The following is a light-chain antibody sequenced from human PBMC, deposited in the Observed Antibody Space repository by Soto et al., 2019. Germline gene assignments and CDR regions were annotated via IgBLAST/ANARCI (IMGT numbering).Light chain of an antibody. CDR2: DAF. CDR3: QQRSNWPPFT. CDR1: QSVSVY. V-gene: IGKV3-11*01. J-gene: IGKJ5*01. Sequence: EIVLTQSPATLSLSPGERATLSCRASQSVSVYLAWYQQKPGQAPRLLIYDAFDRAAGVPARFSGSGSGTDFTLPSSRLEPEDFAVYYCQQRSNWPPFTLGQGTRLEIK.